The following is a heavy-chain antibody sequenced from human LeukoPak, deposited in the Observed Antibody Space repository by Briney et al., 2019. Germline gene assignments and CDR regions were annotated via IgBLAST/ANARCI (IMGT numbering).Heavy chain of an antibody. D-gene: IGHD2-15*01. CDR1: GGSISSSSYY. V-gene: IGHV4-39*01. Sequence: PSETLSLTCTVSGGSISSSSYYWGWIRQPPGKGLEWIGSIYYSGSTYYNPSLKSRVTISVDTSKNQFSLKLSSVTAADTAVYYCARHDCSGGSCYAYFDYWGQGTLVTVSS. CDR3: ARHDCSGGSCYAYFDY. J-gene: IGHJ4*02. CDR2: IYYSGST.